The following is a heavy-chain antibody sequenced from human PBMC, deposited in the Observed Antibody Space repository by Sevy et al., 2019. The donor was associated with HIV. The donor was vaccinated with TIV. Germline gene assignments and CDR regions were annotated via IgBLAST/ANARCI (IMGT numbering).Heavy chain of an antibody. Sequence: GESLKISCKGSGYSFTSYWNGWVRQMPGKGLEWMGIIYPDDSDNRYSPSFQGQVTISAVKSITTAYLLWSSLKGSGTAMYSLARHGSSGWYGGFDYWGQGTLVTVSS. D-gene: IGHD6-13*01. CDR3: ARHGSSGWYGGFDY. V-gene: IGHV5-51*01. J-gene: IGHJ4*02. CDR1: GYSFTSYW. CDR2: IYPDDSDN.